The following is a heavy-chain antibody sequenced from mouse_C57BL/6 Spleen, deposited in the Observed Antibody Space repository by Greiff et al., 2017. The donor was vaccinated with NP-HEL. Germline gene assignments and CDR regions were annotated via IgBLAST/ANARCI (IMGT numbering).Heavy chain of an antibody. CDR2: ISYDGRN. Sequence: EVQLQQSGPGLVKPSQSLSLTCSVTGYSITSGYYWNWIRQFPGDKLEWMGYISYDGRNNYNPSLKNRITITRDTSKNKFFLKLNSVTTEDTATYYCATGATVVATYWYFDVWGTGTTVTVSS. J-gene: IGHJ1*03. CDR1: GYSITSGYY. CDR3: ATGATVVATYWYFDV. V-gene: IGHV3-6*01. D-gene: IGHD1-1*01.